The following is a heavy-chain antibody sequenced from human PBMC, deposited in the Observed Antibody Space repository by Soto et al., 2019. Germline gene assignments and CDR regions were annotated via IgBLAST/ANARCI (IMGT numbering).Heavy chain of an antibody. J-gene: IGHJ4*02. D-gene: IGHD3-22*01. CDR1: GGTFSSYA. CDR3: ARHSLSGYYDSSGYYYFDY. CDR2: IIPIFGTA. V-gene: IGHV1-69*13. Sequence: GASVKVSCKASGGTFSSYAISWVRQAPGQGLEWMGGIIPIFGTANYAQKFQGRVTITADESTSTAYMELSSLRSEDTAVYYCARHSLSGYYDSSGYYYFDYWGQGTLVTVSS.